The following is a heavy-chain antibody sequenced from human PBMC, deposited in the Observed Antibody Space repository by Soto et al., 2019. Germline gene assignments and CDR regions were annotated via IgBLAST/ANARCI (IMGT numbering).Heavy chain of an antibody. J-gene: IGHJ6*02. D-gene: IGHD5-12*01. CDR1: GFTFSSYG. V-gene: IGHV3-30*18. Sequence: HVQLVESGGGVVQPGRSLRLSCAASGFTFSSYGMHWVRQAPGKGLEWVAVISYDGSNKYYADSVKGRFTISRDNSKNTLYLQMNSLRAEDTAVYYCAKDGWLRGGMDVWGQGTTVTVSS. CDR2: ISYDGSNK. CDR3: AKDGWLRGGMDV.